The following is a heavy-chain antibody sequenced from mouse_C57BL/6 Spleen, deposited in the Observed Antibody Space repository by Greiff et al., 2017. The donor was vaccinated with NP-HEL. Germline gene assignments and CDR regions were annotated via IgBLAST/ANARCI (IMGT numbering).Heavy chain of an antibody. J-gene: IGHJ2*01. CDR3: ARFEYSNYFDY. D-gene: IGHD5-1*01. CDR1: GYSFTGYY. CDR2: INPSTGGT. Sequence: EVQLQQSGPELVKPGASVKISCKASGYSFTGYYMNWVKQSPEKSLEWIGEINPSTGGTTYNQKFKAKATLTVDKSSSTAYMQLKSLTSEDSAVYYCARFEYSNYFDYWGQGTTLTVSS. V-gene: IGHV1-42*01.